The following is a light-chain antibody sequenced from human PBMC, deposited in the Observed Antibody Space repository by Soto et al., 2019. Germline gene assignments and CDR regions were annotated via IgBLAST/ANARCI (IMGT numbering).Light chain of an antibody. Sequence: DIQMTQSPSTLSASIGDRVFITCRASESISSGLAWYQQKPGKAPKLLIYGVSSLESGVPSRFSGSGSGTEFTLTISSLQPDDFATYYCQQYNSYPWTFGQGTKVDIK. J-gene: IGKJ1*01. CDR3: QQYNSYPWT. CDR1: ESISSG. CDR2: GVS. V-gene: IGKV1-5*01.